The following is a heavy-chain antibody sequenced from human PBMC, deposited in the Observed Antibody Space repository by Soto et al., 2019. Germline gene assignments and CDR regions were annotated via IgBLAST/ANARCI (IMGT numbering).Heavy chain of an antibody. V-gene: IGHV3-48*03. CDR2: ISAAGSAI. Sequence: EVQLVESGGGLVQPGGSLRLSCAASGFTFSYYEMTWVRQAPGKGLECVSYISAAGSAIYYADSVKGRFTISRDNAKNSLFLQMNSLRAEDTAVYYCARDGYGDSYYYYGMDVWGQGTSVTVSS. D-gene: IGHD4-17*01. CDR3: ARDGYGDSYYYYGMDV. CDR1: GFTFSYYE. J-gene: IGHJ6*02.